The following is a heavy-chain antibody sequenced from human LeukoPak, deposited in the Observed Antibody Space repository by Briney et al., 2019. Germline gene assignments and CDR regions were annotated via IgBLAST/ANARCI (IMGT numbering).Heavy chain of an antibody. J-gene: IGHJ6*02. D-gene: IGHD6-13*01. Sequence: GGSLRLSCAASGFTFSSYGMHWVRQAPGKGLEWVAVISYDGSNKYYADSVKGRFTISRDNSKNTLYLQMNSLRAEDTAVYYCAKDHDSSSWYGYYHYGMDVWGQGTTVTVSS. CDR2: ISYDGSNK. V-gene: IGHV3-30*18. CDR1: GFTFSSYG. CDR3: AKDHDSSSWYGYYHYGMDV.